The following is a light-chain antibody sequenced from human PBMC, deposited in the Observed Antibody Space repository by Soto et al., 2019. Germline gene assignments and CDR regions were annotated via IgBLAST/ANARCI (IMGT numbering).Light chain of an antibody. CDR2: DVS. J-gene: IGLJ3*02. CDR3: SSYTSSSTQV. V-gene: IGLV2-14*01. CDR1: NSDVGGYNY. Sequence: QSALTQPASVSWSPGQSITISCTGTNSDVGGYNYVSWYQQHPGKAPKLMIYDVSNRPSGVSNRFSGSKSGNTASLTISGLQAEDEADYYCSSYTSSSTQVFGGGTKLTVL.